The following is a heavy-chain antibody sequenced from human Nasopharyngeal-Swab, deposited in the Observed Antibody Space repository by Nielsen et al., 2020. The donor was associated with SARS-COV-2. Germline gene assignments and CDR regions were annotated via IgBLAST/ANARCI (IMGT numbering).Heavy chain of an antibody. CDR1: GYTFTSYY. Sequence: ASVDVSCKASGYTFTSYYMHWVRQAPGQGLEWMGIINPSGGSTSYAQKFQGRVTMTRDTSTSTVYMELSSLRSEDTAVYYCARDRGVNDYVWGSYRKSDAFDIWGQGTMVTVSS. CDR2: INPSGGST. J-gene: IGHJ3*02. CDR3: ARDRGVNDYVWGSYRKSDAFDI. V-gene: IGHV1-46*01. D-gene: IGHD3-16*02.